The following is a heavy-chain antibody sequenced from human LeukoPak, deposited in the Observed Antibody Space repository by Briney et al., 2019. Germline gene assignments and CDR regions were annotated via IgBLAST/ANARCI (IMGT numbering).Heavy chain of an antibody. CDR3: ARLPGDQLNASVDR. V-gene: IGHV1-46*01. CDR1: GYTFTTYY. CDR2: INPSGGGT. J-gene: IGHJ5*02. D-gene: IGHD3-10*01. Sequence: ASVSASPKASGYTFTTYYIHWVRQAPGQGLEWMGTINPSGGGTWYTQKFQGRVTMTRDTSASTVYMELSSLNSEDTAVYYCARLPGDQLNASVDRWAEKTLLTVSS.